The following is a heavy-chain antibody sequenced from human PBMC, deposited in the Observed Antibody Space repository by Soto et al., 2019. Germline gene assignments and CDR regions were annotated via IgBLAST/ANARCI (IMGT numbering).Heavy chain of an antibody. CDR2: ISPHKDDT. J-gene: IGHJ4*02. V-gene: IGHV1-18*01. CDR1: GYTFSSIG. Sequence: RASVKVSCKTSGYTFSSIGISWVRQAPGQGLEWMGWISPHKDDTYYAQRLQGRVTMTTDTSTSTAYMELRSLRSDDTAVYFCARDLDPSGSYYTNYWGQGTLVTVSS. CDR3: ARDLDPSGSYYTNY. D-gene: IGHD3-10*01.